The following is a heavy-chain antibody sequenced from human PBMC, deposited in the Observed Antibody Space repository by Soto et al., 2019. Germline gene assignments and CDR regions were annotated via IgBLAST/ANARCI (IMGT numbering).Heavy chain of an antibody. V-gene: IGHV4-31*03. CDR2: IYYSGST. D-gene: IGHD5-12*01. CDR3: ASGYDLHDAFDI. CDR1: GGSVSSGCYY. Sequence: TLSLTCTVSGGSVSSGCYYWSWIRQHPGKGLEWIGYIYYSGSTYYNPSLKSRVTISVDTYKNQFSLKLSSVTASDKAVYYCASGYDLHDAFDIWGQGTMGTVS. J-gene: IGHJ3*02.